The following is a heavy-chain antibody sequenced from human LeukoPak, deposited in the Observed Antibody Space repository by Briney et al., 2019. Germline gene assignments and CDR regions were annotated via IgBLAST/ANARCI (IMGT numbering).Heavy chain of an antibody. CDR1: GFTFSAYA. V-gene: IGHV3-23*01. CDR3: ARRNGPSVDTTMGGFDP. CDR2: INDSGDYT. D-gene: IGHD5-18*01. J-gene: IGHJ5*02. Sequence: PGGSLRLSCAASGFTFSAYAMSWVRQAPGRGLEWVSAINDSGDYTYYADSVKGRFTISRDNSKNTLYLQMRSLRAEDTAVYFCARRNGPSVDTTMGGFDPWGQGTLVTVSS.